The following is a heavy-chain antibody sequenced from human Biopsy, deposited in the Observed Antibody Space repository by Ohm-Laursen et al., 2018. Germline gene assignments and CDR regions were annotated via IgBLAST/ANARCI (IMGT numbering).Heavy chain of an antibody. CDR3: GNEVHGRDY. CDR2: INQAGTT. Sequence: TLSLTCAVFGKTFSDYQWSWIRQPPGKGLEWIGQINQAGTTNYNPSLKNRVSISADASKYEFSLRLTSVTAADTAVYLCGNEVHGRDYWGLGAQVTVSS. J-gene: IGHJ4*02. D-gene: IGHD2-15*01. CDR1: GKTFSDYQ. V-gene: IGHV4-34*08.